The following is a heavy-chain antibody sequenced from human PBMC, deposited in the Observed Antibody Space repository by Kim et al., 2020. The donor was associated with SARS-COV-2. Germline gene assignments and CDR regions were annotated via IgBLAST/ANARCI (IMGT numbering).Heavy chain of an antibody. CDR3: TRDGSPGTTSCPIDGACYYGMDV. CDR1: GYTFTNYY. Sequence: ASVKVSCKASGYTFTNYYIHWVRQAPGQGLEWMGIINPSGGSTSYAQKFQGRVTMTRDTSTSTVYMELSSLKSDDTALYYCTRDGSPGTTSCPIDGACYYGMDVWGQGTTVTVSS. D-gene: IGHD2-2*01. V-gene: IGHV1-46*01. J-gene: IGHJ6*02. CDR2: INPSGGST.